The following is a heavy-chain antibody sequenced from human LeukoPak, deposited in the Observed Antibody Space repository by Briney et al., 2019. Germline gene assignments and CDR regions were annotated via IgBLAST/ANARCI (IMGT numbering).Heavy chain of an antibody. CDR1: GFSFSGYS. CDR2: ISSSSTYM. V-gene: IGHV3-21*01. J-gene: IGHJ4*02. Sequence: GGSLRLSCEASGFSFSGYSMNWVRQAPGKALEWVSSISSSSTYMFHADSVKGRSTISRDNAKNSLYLQMNSLRAEDTAVYYCARGHSAPDYWGQGTLVTVSA. D-gene: IGHD3-10*01. CDR3: ARGHSAPDY.